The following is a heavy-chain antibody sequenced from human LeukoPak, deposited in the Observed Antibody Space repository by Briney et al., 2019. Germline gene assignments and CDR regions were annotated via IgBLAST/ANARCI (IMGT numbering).Heavy chain of an antibody. Sequence: GASVRVSCKASGYTFTGYYMHWVRQAPGQGLEWRGWINPNSGGTNYAQKFQGRVTMTRDTSISTAYMELSRLRSDDTAVYYCARVPRLGPYYFDYWGQGTLVTVSS. CDR3: ARVPRLGPYYFDY. CDR2: INPNSGGT. J-gene: IGHJ4*02. CDR1: GYTFTGYY. V-gene: IGHV1-2*02. D-gene: IGHD6-19*01.